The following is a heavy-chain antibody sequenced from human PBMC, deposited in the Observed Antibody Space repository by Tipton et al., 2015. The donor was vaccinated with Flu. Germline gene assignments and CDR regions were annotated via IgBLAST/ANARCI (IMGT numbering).Heavy chain of an antibody. V-gene: IGHV4-59*01. J-gene: IGHJ4*02. CDR3: ARDRGWPASLDY. D-gene: IGHD3-10*01. Sequence: TLSLTCTVSGGSISSYYWSWIRQPPGKGLEWIGYIYYSGSTNYNPSLKSRVAISVDTSKNQFSLKLSSVTAAGTAVYYCARDRGWPASLDYWGQGILVTVSS. CDR1: GGSISSYY. CDR2: IYYSGST.